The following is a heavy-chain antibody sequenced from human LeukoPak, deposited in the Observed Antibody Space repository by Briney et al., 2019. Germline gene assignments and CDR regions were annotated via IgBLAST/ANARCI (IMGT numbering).Heavy chain of an antibody. J-gene: IGHJ4*02. V-gene: IGHV3-7*01. D-gene: IGHD3-22*01. Sequence: PGGSLRLSCAASGFTFSSYWMSWVRQAPGKGLEWVANIKQDGSEKYYVDSVKGRFTISRDNAKNSLYLQMNSLRAEDTAVYYCARGVRYYYDSSGYPDYWGQGTLVTVSS. CDR2: IKQDGSEK. CDR3: ARGVRYYYDSSGYPDY. CDR1: GFTFSSYW.